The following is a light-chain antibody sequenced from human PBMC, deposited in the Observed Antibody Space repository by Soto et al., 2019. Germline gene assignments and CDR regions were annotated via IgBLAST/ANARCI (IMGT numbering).Light chain of an antibody. CDR2: KAS. Sequence: DIQLTQSPSTLSASVGDRATITCRASQSISSWLAWYQQKPGKAPKLLVYKASSLESGVPSRFSGSGSATEFTLTITTLQPDDFATYYCQQYEAYPYTFGGGTKVEI. J-gene: IGKJ4*01. CDR3: QQYEAYPYT. CDR1: QSISSW. V-gene: IGKV1-5*03.